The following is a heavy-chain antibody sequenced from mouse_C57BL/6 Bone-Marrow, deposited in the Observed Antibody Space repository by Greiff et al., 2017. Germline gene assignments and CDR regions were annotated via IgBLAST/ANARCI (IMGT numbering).Heavy chain of an antibody. V-gene: IGHV1-36*01. Sequence: EVQLQQSGPELVKPGPSVKISCKASGYTFTDYYMHWVKQSHGKSLEWIGHVYPYNGGTSYNQKFKGKATLTVDTSSSTAYMELTSLTSEDSAVYYCGLDGFLVGCYYVWFAYWGQGTLVTVSA. CDR2: VYPYNGGT. CDR3: GLDGFLVGCYYVWFAY. J-gene: IGHJ3*01. D-gene: IGHD1-1*01. CDR1: GYTFTDYY.